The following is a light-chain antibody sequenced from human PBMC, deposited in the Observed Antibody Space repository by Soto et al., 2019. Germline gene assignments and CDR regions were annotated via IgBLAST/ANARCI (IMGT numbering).Light chain of an antibody. CDR3: AAWDDTLDAQV. CDR2: RNN. V-gene: IGLV1-47*01. Sequence: QSVLTQPPSVSAAPGQKVTISCSGSSSDIGNNLVSWYQQFPGSAPRLLIQRNNERPSGVPDRFSGSKSGTSVSLAISGLRSEDEATYYCAAWDDTLDAQVFGGGTKLTVL. CDR1: SSDIGNNL. J-gene: IGLJ3*02.